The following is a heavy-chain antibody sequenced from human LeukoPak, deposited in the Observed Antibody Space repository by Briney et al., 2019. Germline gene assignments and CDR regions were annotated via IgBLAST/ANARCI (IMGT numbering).Heavy chain of an antibody. CDR1: GFTFSSYA. D-gene: IGHD2-15*01. CDR2: ISGST. J-gene: IGHJ4*02. Sequence: GGSLRLSCAASGFTFSSYAMSWVRQAPGKGLEWVSTISGSTYYADSVKGRFTISRDNSKNTQYLQMNSLRAEDTAVYYCARVTWSGGTCSNFDFWGQGTLVTVSS. CDR3: ARVTWSGGTCSNFDF. V-gene: IGHV3-23*01.